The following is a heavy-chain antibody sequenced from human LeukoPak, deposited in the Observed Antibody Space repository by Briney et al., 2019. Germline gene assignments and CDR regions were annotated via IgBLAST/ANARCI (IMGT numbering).Heavy chain of an antibody. V-gene: IGHV3-9*01. CDR3: AKDRRYCSGGSCFNWFDP. Sequence: GRSLRLSCATSGFTFDDYAMHWVRRAPGKGLEWVSGISWNSGTIGYADSVKGRFTISRDNAKNSLYLQMNSLRTEDTALYYCAKDRRYCSGGSCFNWFDPWGQGTLVTVSS. CDR1: GFTFDDYA. D-gene: IGHD2-15*01. J-gene: IGHJ5*02. CDR2: ISWNSGTI.